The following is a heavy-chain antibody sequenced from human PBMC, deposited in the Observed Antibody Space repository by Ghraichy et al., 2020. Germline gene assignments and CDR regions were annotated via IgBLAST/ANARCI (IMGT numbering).Heavy chain of an antibody. D-gene: IGHD1-26*01. CDR3: ARGQWELRNWFDP. CDR2: IYYSGSS. CDR1: GGSISSGGYY. Sequence: SETLSLTCTVSGGSISSGGYYWSWIRQHPGKGLEWIGYIYYSGSSYYNPSLKSRVTISVDTSKNQFSLKLSSVTAADTAVYYCARGQWELRNWFDPWGQGTLVTVSS. V-gene: IGHV4-31*03. J-gene: IGHJ5*02.